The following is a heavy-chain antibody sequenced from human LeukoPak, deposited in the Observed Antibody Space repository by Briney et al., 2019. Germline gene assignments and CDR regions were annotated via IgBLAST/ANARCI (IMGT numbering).Heavy chain of an antibody. V-gene: IGHV3-30*02. J-gene: IGHJ4*02. CDR2: IRFDGSET. D-gene: IGHD3-10*01. CDR1: GFTFRTHG. Sequence: GGSLRLSCAAFGFTFRTHGMHWVRQAPGKGLEWLAVIRFDGSETVYADSVKGRFTISRDNSKNTLYLQMNSLRAEDTAVYFCAKRGVVIRVILVGFHKEAYYFDSWGQGALVTVSS. CDR3: AKRGVVIRVILVGFHKEAYYFDS.